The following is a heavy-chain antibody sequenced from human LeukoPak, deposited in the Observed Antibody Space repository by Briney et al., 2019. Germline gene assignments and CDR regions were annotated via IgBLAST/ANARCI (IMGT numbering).Heavy chain of an antibody. Sequence: GASVKVTCKASGYTFTSYDINWVRQATGQGLQWMGWMNPNSGNTGYAQKFQGRVTMTRNTSISTAYMELSSLRSEDTAVYYCARGCLTMVRGRYYYYYMDVWGKGTTVTVSS. V-gene: IGHV1-8*01. J-gene: IGHJ6*03. D-gene: IGHD3-10*01. CDR3: ARGCLTMVRGRYYYYYMDV. CDR1: GYTFTSYD. CDR2: MNPNSGNT.